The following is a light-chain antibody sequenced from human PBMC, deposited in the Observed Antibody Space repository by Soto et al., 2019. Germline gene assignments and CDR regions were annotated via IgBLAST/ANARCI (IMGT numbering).Light chain of an antibody. J-gene: IGKJ2*01. Sequence: DIQMTQSPSSLSASVGDRVTITCRASQSISSYLNWYQQKPGKAPKLLIYAASSLQSGVPSRFSGSGSGTEFSLTISSLQPEDFATYHCQQSYSTPPTFGQGTKLEIK. V-gene: IGKV1-39*01. CDR1: QSISSY. CDR2: AAS. CDR3: QQSYSTPPT.